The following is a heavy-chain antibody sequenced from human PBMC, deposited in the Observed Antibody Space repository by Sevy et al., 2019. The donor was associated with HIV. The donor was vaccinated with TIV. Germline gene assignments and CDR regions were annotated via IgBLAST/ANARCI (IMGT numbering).Heavy chain of an antibody. J-gene: IGHJ4*02. Sequence: SETLSLTCAVYGGSFSAYYWNWIRQPPGKGLEWIGEINHSGSTNYNPSLKSRVTMSVDTSKKQFSLKLSSVTAADTAVYYCARVLADDYIWGGHRPKYYFDFWGQGTLVTVSS. V-gene: IGHV4-34*01. CDR1: GGSFSAYY. CDR2: INHSGST. D-gene: IGHD3-16*02. CDR3: ARVLADDYIWGGHRPKYYFDF.